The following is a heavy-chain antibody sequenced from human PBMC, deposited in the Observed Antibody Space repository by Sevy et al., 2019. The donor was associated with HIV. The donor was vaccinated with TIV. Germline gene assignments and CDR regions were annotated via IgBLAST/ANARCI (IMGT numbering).Heavy chain of an antibody. CDR2: IFFTGST. J-gene: IGHJ4*02. Sequence: SETLPLTCTVSGSSVSSSSYYWTWIRQPPGKRLEWIGYIFFTGSTSYHPSLRGRVTISQDTSKNQFSLNLTSVTAADTAIYYCARARGSNSPDYWGQGTLVTVSS. CDR1: GSSVSSSSYY. CDR3: ARARGSNSPDY. V-gene: IGHV4-61*01. D-gene: IGHD4-4*01.